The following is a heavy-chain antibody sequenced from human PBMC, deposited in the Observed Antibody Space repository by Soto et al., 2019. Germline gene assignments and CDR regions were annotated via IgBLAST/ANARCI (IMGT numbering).Heavy chain of an antibody. CDR1: GYSFTSYW. J-gene: IGHJ5*02. V-gene: IGHV5-51*01. CDR3: ARLGVRYFAWLDRFDP. D-gene: IGHD3-9*01. CDR2: IYPGDSDT. Sequence: GESLKISCKGSGYSFTSYWIGWVRQMPGKGLEWMGIIYPGDSDTRYSPPFQGQVTISADKSISTAYLQWSSLKASDTAMYYCARLGVRYFAWLDRFDPWGQGTLVTVSS.